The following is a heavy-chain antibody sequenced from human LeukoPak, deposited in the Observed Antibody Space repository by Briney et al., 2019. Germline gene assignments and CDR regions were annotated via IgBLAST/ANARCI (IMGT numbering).Heavy chain of an antibody. Sequence: GGSLRLSCAASGFTFSRYAMSWVRQAPGKGLEWVANIKHDGSEKYYVDSVKGRFTISRDNAKNSLYLQMNSLRAEDTAVYYCARTLWQYYFDYWGQGTLVTVSS. CDR1: GFTFSRYA. CDR2: IKHDGSEK. CDR3: ARTLWQYYFDY. V-gene: IGHV3-7*04. J-gene: IGHJ4*02.